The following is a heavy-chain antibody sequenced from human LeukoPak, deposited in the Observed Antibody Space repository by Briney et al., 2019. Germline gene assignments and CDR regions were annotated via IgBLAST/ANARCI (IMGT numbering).Heavy chain of an antibody. J-gene: IGHJ4*02. CDR1: GFTFSNYA. V-gene: IGHV3-23*01. D-gene: IGHD6-13*01. CDR2: ISGTGGST. CDR3: ARPPRTGAADFDY. Sequence: GGSLRLSCAASGFTFSNYAMSWVRQAPGKGLEWVAGISGTGGSTHYADSVKGRFTISRDNSKNTVYLQMNSLRAEDTALYYCARPPRTGAADFDYWGRGTLVTVSS.